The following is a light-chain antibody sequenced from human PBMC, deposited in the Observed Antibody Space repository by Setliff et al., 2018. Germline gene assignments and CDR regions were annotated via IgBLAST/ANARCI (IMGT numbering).Light chain of an antibody. CDR2: DVS. CDR3: TSYASGSTYVV. Sequence: QSVLTQPASVSGSPGQPITISCTGTSSDVGAYNYVSWYQQHPRQAPKLMIYDVSKRPSGVSYRFSGSKSGNTASLTISGLQAGDEADYFCTSYASGSTYVVFGGGTKVTV. CDR1: SSDVGAYNY. V-gene: IGLV2-14*03. J-gene: IGLJ2*01.